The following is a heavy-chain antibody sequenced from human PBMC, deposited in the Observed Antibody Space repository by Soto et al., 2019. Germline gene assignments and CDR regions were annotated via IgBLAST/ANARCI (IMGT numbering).Heavy chain of an antibody. D-gene: IGHD3-10*01. J-gene: IGHJ4*02. CDR2: INHSGST. Sequence: SETLSLTCAVYGGSFSGYYWSWIRQPPGKGLEWIGEINHSGSTNYNPSLKSRVTISVDTSKNQFSLKLSSVTAADTAVYYCARMVRGVTNLDYWGQGTLVTVSS. CDR3: ARMVRGVTNLDY. CDR1: GGSFSGYY. V-gene: IGHV4-34*01.